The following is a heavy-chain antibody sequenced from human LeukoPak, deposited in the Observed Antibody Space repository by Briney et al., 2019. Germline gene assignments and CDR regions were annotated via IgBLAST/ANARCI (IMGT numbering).Heavy chain of an antibody. CDR1: GGPISSGSYY. D-gene: IGHD3-22*01. V-gene: IGHV4-39*07. CDR3: ARRGGYWGAGGFDP. Sequence: PSETLSLTCTVSGGPISSGSYYWSWIRQPPGKGLEWIGEINHSGSTNYNPSLKSRVTISVDTSKNQFSLKLSSVTAADTAVYYCARRGGYWGAGGFDPWGQGTLVTVSS. CDR2: INHSGST. J-gene: IGHJ5*02.